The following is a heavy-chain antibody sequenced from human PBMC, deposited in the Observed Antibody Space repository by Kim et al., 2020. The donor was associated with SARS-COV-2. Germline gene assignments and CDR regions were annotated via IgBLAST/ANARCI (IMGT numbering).Heavy chain of an antibody. CDR3: VKGMTPMGGY. CDR1: GFTFRNQM. V-gene: IGHV3-74*01. CDR2: ISEDAGRI. Sequence: GGSLRLSCAASGFTFRNQMMHWVRQTPGKGLVWVSRISEDAGRIDYADAVKGRFTISRDNAKNTLYLQMDSLRLEDTAVYYCVKGMTPMGGYWGQGTQVIVSS. J-gene: IGHJ4*02. D-gene: IGHD3-16*01.